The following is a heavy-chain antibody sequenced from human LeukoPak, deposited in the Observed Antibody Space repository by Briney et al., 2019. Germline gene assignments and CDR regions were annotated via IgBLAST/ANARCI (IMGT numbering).Heavy chain of an antibody. Sequence: ASVKVSCKASGYTFTSYAMNWVRQAPGQGLEWMGWINTNTENPTYAQGFTGRFVFSLDTSVSTAYLQISSLKAEDTAVYYCARVPSGPSVAGNAYWGQGTLVTVSS. D-gene: IGHD6-19*01. CDR1: GYTFTSYA. CDR3: ARVPSGPSVAGNAY. CDR2: INTNTENP. V-gene: IGHV7-4-1*02. J-gene: IGHJ4*02.